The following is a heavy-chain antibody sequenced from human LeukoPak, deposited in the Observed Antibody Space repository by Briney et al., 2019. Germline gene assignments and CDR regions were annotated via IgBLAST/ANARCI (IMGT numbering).Heavy chain of an antibody. CDR3: ARMRHFYDSSGYLGGDYYYYGLDV. V-gene: IGHV4-59*08. D-gene: IGHD3-22*01. J-gene: IGHJ6*02. CDR2: FSYTGST. CDR1: GGSISSYY. Sequence: PSETLSLTCTVSGGSISSYYWNWIRQPPGKGLEWIGDFSYTGSTNNNPSLKSRVTMSVDTSKNQFSLKLISVTAADTAVYYCARMRHFYDSSGYLGGDYYYYGLDVWGQGTTVTVSS.